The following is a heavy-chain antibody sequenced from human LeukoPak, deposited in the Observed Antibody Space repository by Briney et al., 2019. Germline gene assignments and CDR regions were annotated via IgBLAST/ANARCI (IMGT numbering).Heavy chain of an antibody. D-gene: IGHD6-13*01. CDR2: ISSSGSTI. J-gene: IGHJ4*02. CDR1: GFTFSSYE. CDR3: ARGPPYSSSWYPVYFDY. V-gene: IGHV3-48*03. Sequence: GGSLRLSCAASGFTFSSYEMNWVRQAPGKGLEWVSYISSSGSTIYYADSVKGRFTISRDNAKNSLYLQMNSLRAEDTAVYYCARGPPYSSSWYPVYFDYWGQGTLVTVSS.